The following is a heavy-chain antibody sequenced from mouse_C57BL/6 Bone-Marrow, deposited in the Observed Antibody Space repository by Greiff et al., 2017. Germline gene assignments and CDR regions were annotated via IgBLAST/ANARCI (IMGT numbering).Heavy chain of an antibody. V-gene: IGHV6-6*01. CDR1: GFTFSDAW. J-gene: IGHJ4*01. CDR3: TTRSYDYDVLYYYAMDY. Sequence: EVQLQESGGGLVQPGGSMKLSCAASGFTFSDAWMDWVRQSPEKGLEWVAEIRNKANNHATYYAESVKGRFTISRDDYKSSVYLQMNSLRAEDTGIYYCTTRSYDYDVLYYYAMDYWGQGTSVTVSS. D-gene: IGHD2-4*01. CDR2: IRNKANNHAT.